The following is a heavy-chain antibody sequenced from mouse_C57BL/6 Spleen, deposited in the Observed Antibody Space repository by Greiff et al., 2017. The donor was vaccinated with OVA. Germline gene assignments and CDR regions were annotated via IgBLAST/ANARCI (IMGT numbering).Heavy chain of an antibody. CDR1: GYTFTDYN. Sequence: VQLQQSGPELVKPGASVKMSCKASGYTFTDYNMNWVKQSHGKSLEWIGDINPNNGGTSYNQKFKGKATLTVNKSSSPAYMELRSLTSVDSAVYYCSEEEGSRDYFDYWGQGTTLTVSS. CDR3: SEEEGSRDYFDY. J-gene: IGHJ2*01. CDR2: INPNNGGT. V-gene: IGHV1-22*01.